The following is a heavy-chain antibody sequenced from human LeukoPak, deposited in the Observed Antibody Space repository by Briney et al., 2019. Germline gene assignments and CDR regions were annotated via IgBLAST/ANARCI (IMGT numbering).Heavy chain of an antibody. D-gene: IGHD1-1*01. CDR1: GFTVSSNS. J-gene: IGHJ3*02. V-gene: IGHV3-66*02. Sequence: GGSLRLSCAASGFTVSSNSMSWVRQAPGKGLKWVSVIYSGGTTYYADSVKGRFTISRDNSKNTLYLQMSSLRAEDTAVYYCARGYTSDAFDIWGQGTMVTVSS. CDR3: ARGYTSDAFDI. CDR2: IYSGGTT.